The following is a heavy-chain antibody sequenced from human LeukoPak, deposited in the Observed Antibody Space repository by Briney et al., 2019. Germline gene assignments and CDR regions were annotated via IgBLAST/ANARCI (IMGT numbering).Heavy chain of an antibody. CDR1: GFTFSSYG. CDR2: ISYDGSNK. CDR3: AKDPYYYDSSGYYDY. J-gene: IGHJ4*02. Sequence: GRSLRLSCAASGFTFSSYGMHWVRQAPGKGLEWVAVISYDGSNKYYADSVKGQFTISRDNSKNTLYLQMNSLRAEDTAVYYCAKDPYYYDSSGYYDYWGQGTLVTVSS. V-gene: IGHV3-30*18. D-gene: IGHD3-22*01.